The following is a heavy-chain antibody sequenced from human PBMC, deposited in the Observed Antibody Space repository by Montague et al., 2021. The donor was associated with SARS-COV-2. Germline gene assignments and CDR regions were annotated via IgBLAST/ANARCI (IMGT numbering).Heavy chain of an antibody. CDR1: GGSISSSSYY. Sequence: SETLSLTCTVSGGSISSSSYYWGWIRQPPGKGLEWIGSIYYSESTYYNPSLKSRVTISVDTSKNQFSLKPSSVTAADTAVYYCARFPTSYYYDSKAAPATPDAFDIWGQGKMVTVSS. J-gene: IGHJ3*02. CDR2: IYYSEST. V-gene: IGHV4-39*01. CDR3: ARFPTSYYYDSKAAPATPDAFDI. D-gene: IGHD3-22*01.